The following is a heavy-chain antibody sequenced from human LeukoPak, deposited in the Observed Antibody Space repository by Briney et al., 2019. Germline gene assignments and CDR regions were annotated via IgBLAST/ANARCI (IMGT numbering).Heavy chain of an antibody. J-gene: IGHJ4*02. Sequence: PSETLSLTCTVSGSCISSSSYYWGWIRQPPGKGLEWIGSIYYSGSTYYNPSLKSRVTISVDTSKNQFSLELSSVTAADTAVYYCASSWHYWGQGTLVTVSS. CDR1: GSCISSSSYY. CDR2: IYYSGST. CDR3: ASSWHY. V-gene: IGHV4-39*01. D-gene: IGHD6-13*01.